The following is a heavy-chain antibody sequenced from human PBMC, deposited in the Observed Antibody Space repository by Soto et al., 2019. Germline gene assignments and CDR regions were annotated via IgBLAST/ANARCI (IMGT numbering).Heavy chain of an antibody. V-gene: IGHV3-21*01. Sequence: EVQLVESGGGLVKPGGSLRLSCAGSGFTFSSHGMNWVRQAPGKGLEWVSSISSSSNYIYYADSVKGRFTISRDNAKNSLSLQMNSLRVEDTGVYYCARGLWTGYSSPYDYWVQGTLVTVSS. CDR2: ISSSSNYI. CDR1: GFTFSSHG. D-gene: IGHD3-3*01. CDR3: ARGLWTGYSSPYDY. J-gene: IGHJ4*02.